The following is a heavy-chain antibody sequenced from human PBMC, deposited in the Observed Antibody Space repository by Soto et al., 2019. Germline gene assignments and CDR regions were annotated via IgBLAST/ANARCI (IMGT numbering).Heavy chain of an antibody. J-gene: IGHJ4*02. CDR1: GYSFTRYW. CDR3: ARQGEVLDF. V-gene: IGHV5-51*01. CDR2: IYPGDSNT. Sequence: PGESLKISCKGSGYSFTRYWIGWVRQMPGKGLEWMGIIYPGDSNTRYSPSFQGQVTFSAERSTSTAYLQWSSLKASDTAMYYCARQGEVLDFWGQGTLVTVSS.